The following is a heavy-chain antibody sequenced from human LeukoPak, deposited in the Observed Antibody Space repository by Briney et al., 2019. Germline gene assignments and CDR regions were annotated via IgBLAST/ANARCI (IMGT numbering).Heavy chain of an antibody. CDR3: AREAAFYEILTGYPPIDY. Sequence: SETLSLTCTVSGGSISSGTYYWSWIRQPAGKGLEWIGRIDTSGNTNYNPSLKSRVTISLDTSKNQCSLKLNSVTAADTAVYYCAREAAFYEILTGYPPIDYWGQGTLVTVSS. J-gene: IGHJ4*02. D-gene: IGHD3-9*01. V-gene: IGHV4-61*02. CDR1: GGSISSGTYY. CDR2: IDTSGNT.